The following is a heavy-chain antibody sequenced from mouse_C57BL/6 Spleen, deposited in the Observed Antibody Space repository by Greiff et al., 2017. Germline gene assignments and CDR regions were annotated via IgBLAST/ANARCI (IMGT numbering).Heavy chain of an antibody. V-gene: IGHV1-81*01. J-gene: IGHJ3*01. D-gene: IGHD2-5*01. CDR3: ARRNYSNYSWFAY. CDR2: MYPRSGNT. Sequence: VQLQQSGAELARPGASVKLSCKASGYTFTSYGISWVKQRTGQGLEWIGEMYPRSGNTYYNEKFKGKATLTADKSSSTAYMELRSLTSEDSAVYFCARRNYSNYSWFAYWGQGTLVTVSA. CDR1: GYTFTSYG.